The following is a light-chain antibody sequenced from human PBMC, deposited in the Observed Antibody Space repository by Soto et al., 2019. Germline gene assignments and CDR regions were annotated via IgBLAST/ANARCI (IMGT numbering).Light chain of an antibody. CDR2: ATS. V-gene: IGKV3-15*01. CDR3: QQYNKGPQWT. Sequence: EVVMTQSPATLSVSPGDSATLSCRASEGVGTNLAWYQQTPGQGPRLLIYATSTLATEIPARFSVSGSGTEFTLTISGLHSEDFAIYYCQQYNKGPQWTFGQGTKVEIK. CDR1: EGVGTN. J-gene: IGKJ1*01.